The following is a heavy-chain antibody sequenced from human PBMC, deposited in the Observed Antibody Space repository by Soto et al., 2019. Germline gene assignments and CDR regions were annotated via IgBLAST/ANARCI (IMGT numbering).Heavy chain of an antibody. J-gene: IGHJ5*02. CDR2: ISYDGSNK. V-gene: IGHV3-30-3*01. CDR1: GFTFSSYA. Sequence: GSLRLSCAASGFTFSSYAMHWVRQAPGKGLEWVAVISYDGSNKYYADSVKGRFTISRDNSKNTLYLQMNSLRAEDTAVYYCARDPGPATVNWFDPWGQGTLVTVSS. CDR3: ARDPGPATVNWFDP. D-gene: IGHD2-2*01.